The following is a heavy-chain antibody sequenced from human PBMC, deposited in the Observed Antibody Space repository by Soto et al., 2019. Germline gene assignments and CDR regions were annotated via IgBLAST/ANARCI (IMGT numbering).Heavy chain of an antibody. Sequence: QVQLVQSGAEVKKPGASVKVSCKASGYTFTSYDINWVRQATGQGLEWMGWMNPNSGNTGYAQKLQGEFTMTRNTSISTHHMELSSLRSEDTAGYYCAIDSARYSCFDPWGQGPLVTVSS. CDR1: GYTFTSYD. V-gene: IGHV1-8*01. J-gene: IGHJ5*02. D-gene: IGHD1-1*01. CDR3: AIDSARYSCFDP. CDR2: MNPNSGNT.